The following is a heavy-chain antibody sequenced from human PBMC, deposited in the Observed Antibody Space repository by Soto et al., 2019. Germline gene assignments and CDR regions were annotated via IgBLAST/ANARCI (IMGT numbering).Heavy chain of an antibody. V-gene: IGHV3-23*01. CDR3: ATFIFCSSTSCYGREGGY. J-gene: IGHJ4*02. CDR2: ISHSGGNI. Sequence: EVQLLESGGGLVQPGGSLRLSCAASGFTFSSYGMSWVRQAPGKGLEWVSAISHSGGNIYYADSVKGRFAISRDNSKNTLYLQMNSLRAEDTAVYYCATFIFCSSTSCYGREGGYWGQGTLVTVSS. D-gene: IGHD2-2*01. CDR1: GFTFSSYG.